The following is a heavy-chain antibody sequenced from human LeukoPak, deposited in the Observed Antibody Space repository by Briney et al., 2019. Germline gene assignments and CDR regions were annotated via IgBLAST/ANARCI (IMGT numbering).Heavy chain of an antibody. D-gene: IGHD4-17*01. J-gene: IGHJ4*02. CDR2: IY. Sequence: SETLSLTCTVSGGFISSYYWSWIRQPPGKGLEWIGYIYNPSLKSRVTISVDTSKNQFSLKLSSVTAADTAVYYCARGGPSRLRVDYWGQGTLVTVSS. CDR1: GGFISSYY. V-gene: IGHV4-59*01. CDR3: ARGGPSRLRVDY.